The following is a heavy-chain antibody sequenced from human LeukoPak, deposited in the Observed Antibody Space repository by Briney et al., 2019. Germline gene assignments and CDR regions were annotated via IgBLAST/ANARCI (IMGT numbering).Heavy chain of an antibody. V-gene: IGHV4-59*12. Sequence: ASETLSLTCTVSGDSISTYYWSWIRQPPGKGLEWIGYIYYRVTSDYNPSLKSRVTMSVDTSKNQFSLKLSSVTAADTAVYYCARAVEMATITWWFDPWGQGTLVTVSS. CDR3: ARAVEMATITWWFDP. D-gene: IGHD5-24*01. CDR2: IYYRVTS. CDR1: GDSISTYY. J-gene: IGHJ5*02.